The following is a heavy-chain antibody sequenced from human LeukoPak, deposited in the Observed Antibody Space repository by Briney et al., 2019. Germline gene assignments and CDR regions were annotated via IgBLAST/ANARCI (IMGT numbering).Heavy chain of an antibody. Sequence: GGSLRLSCAASGFTFDDYAMHWVRQAPGKGLEWVSGISWNSGNIGSADSVRGRFTISRDNAKNSLYLQMNSLRPEDMALYYCAKGIEYSDSSKGGDAFDIWGQGTMVTVSS. CDR1: GFTFDDYA. CDR2: ISWNSGNI. CDR3: AKGIEYSDSSKGGDAFDI. D-gene: IGHD2/OR15-2a*01. V-gene: IGHV3-9*03. J-gene: IGHJ3*02.